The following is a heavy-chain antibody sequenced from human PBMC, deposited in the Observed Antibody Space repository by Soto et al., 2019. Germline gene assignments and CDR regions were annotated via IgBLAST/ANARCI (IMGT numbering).Heavy chain of an antibody. Sequence: HLVQSGPEVKKPGASITVSCKTSGDTFTNFGLSWVRQAPGQGLEWMGWIATYNSNRNYAQKFQGRLTLTTDTSTRTAYMELKRLGYDDTALYYCATVLRGVVNWFDPWGQGTLVTVSP. CDR2: IATYNSNR. J-gene: IGHJ5*02. V-gene: IGHV1-18*01. CDR1: GDTFTNFG. CDR3: ATVLRGVVNWFDP. D-gene: IGHD3-10*01.